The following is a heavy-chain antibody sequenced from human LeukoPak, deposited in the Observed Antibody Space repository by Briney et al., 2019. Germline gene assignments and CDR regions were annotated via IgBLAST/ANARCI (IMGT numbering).Heavy chain of an antibody. CDR3: ARETGAYDYYFDY. D-gene: IGHD5-12*01. V-gene: IGHV1-69*13. CDR1: GGTFSSYA. J-gene: IGHJ4*02. Sequence: SVKVSCTASGGTFSSYAISWVRQAPGQGLEWMGGIIPIFGTANYAQKFQGRVTITADESTSTAYMELSSLRSEDTAVYYCARETGAYDYYFDYWGQGTLVTVSS. CDR2: IIPIFGTA.